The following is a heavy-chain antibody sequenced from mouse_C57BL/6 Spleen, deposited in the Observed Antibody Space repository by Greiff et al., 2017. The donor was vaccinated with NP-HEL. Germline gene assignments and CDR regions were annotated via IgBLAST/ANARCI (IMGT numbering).Heavy chain of an antibody. CDR2: IDPENGDT. CDR3: TTRANGYYYAMDY. Sequence: EVQLQQSGAELVRPGASVKLSCTASGFNIKDDYMHWVKQRPEQGLEWIGWIDPENGDTEYASKFQGKATITADTSSNTAYLQLSSLTSEDTAVYYCTTRANGYYYAMDYWGQGTSGTVSS. J-gene: IGHJ4*01. CDR1: GFNIKDDY. V-gene: IGHV14-4*01.